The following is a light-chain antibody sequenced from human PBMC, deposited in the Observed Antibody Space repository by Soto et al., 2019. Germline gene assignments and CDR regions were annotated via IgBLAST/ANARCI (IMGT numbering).Light chain of an antibody. Sequence: DLPVSQSTCSLHPSVGGQVTITCRASQDIGTDLAWFQQKPGKAPKSLIYAASSLLSGVPSKFSGSGSGTDFTLTISSLQPEDFASYYCQQYNISPTFGQGTRLEIK. CDR2: AAS. CDR3: QQYNISPT. CDR1: QDIGTD. J-gene: IGKJ5*01. V-gene: IGKV1-16*02.